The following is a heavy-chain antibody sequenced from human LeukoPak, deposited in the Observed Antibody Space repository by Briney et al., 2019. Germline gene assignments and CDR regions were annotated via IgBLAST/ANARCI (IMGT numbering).Heavy chain of an antibody. D-gene: IGHD3-22*01. CDR1: GFTFGDYA. J-gene: IGHJ4*02. Sequence: PGGSLRLSCTASGFTFGDYAMSWVRQAPGKGLERVGFIRSKAYGGTTEYAASVKGRFTISRDDSKSIAYLQMNSLKTEDTAVYYCTREAGVVVITLDYWGQGTLVTVSS. V-gene: IGHV3-49*04. CDR3: TREAGVVVITLDY. CDR2: IRSKAYGGTT.